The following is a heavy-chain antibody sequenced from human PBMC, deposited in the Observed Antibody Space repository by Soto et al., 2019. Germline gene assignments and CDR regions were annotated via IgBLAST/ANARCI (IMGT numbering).Heavy chain of an antibody. J-gene: IGHJ6*02. Sequence: SQTRSPTCAISGDSVASNSAAWNWIRQSPSRGLDWLGRTYYRSKWSNDYAVSVKSRITINPDTSKNQFSLQLNSVAPEDTAVYYCAVATALLGVWGQGTTVTVSS. CDR3: AVATALLGV. V-gene: IGHV6-1*01. CDR1: GDSVASNSAA. D-gene: IGHD5-18*01. CDR2: TYYRSKWSN.